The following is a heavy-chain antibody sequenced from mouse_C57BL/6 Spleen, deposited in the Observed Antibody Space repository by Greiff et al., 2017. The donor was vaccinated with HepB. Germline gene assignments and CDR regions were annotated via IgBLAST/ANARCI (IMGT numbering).Heavy chain of an antibody. D-gene: IGHD1-1*01. J-gene: IGHJ2*01. Sequence: VQLKQSGAELVRPGASVKLSCTASGFNIKDDYMHWVKQRPEQGLEWIGWIDPENGDTEYASKFQGKATITADTSSHTAYLQLSSLTSEDTAVYYCTTATTVVDYFDYWGQGTTLTVSS. CDR2: IDPENGDT. CDR1: GFNIKDDY. V-gene: IGHV14-4*01. CDR3: TTATTVVDYFDY.